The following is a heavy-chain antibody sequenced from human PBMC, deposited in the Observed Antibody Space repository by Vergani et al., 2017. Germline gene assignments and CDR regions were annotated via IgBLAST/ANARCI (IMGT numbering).Heavy chain of an antibody. CDR2: INHSGST. CDR1: GGSFSGYY. J-gene: IGHJ3*02. Sequence: QVQLQQWGAGLLKPSETLSLTCAVSGGSFSGYYWSWIRQPPGKGLEWIGEINHSGSTNYNPSLKSRVTISVDTSKNQFSLKLSSVTAADTAVYYCARVLLWCGESLGAFDIWGQGTMVTVSS. V-gene: IGHV4-34*01. D-gene: IGHD3-10*01. CDR3: ARVLLWCGESLGAFDI.